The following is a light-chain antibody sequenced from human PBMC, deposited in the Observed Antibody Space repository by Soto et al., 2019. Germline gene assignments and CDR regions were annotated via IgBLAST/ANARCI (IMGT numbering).Light chain of an antibody. CDR3: QLYGASDLFT. J-gene: IGKJ2*01. CDR2: GAS. CDR1: HVITTNY. Sequence: LTQSPGTLSLSPGESATLSCTASHVITTNYLAWYQHKLGRPPRLLIAGASSRATGVPDRFSGSGSGTAFTLTISRLEPGDSATYYCQLYGASDLFTFGPGTKLEI. V-gene: IGKV3-20*01.